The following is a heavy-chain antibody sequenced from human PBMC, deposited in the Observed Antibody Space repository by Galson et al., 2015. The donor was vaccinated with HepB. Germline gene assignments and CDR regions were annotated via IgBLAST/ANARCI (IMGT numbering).Heavy chain of an antibody. J-gene: IGHJ4*02. Sequence: TLSLTCTVSGGSINSGNYYWSWIRQPAGKGLEWIGLIYTSESTNYNPSLKSRVTMSVDTSKNRFSLKLSSVTAADTAVYYCAAHCSSTSCYGVDYWGQGTLVTVSS. D-gene: IGHD2-2*01. CDR1: GGSINSGNYY. CDR3: AAHCSSTSCYGVDY. V-gene: IGHV4-61*02. CDR2: IYTSEST.